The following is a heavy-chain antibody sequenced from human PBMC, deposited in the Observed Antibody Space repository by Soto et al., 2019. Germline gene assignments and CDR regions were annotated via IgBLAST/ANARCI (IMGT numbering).Heavy chain of an antibody. J-gene: IGHJ4*02. V-gene: IGHV4-31*03. CDR3: ATTAPTYYYDSSGYYPFDY. CDR1: GGSISSGGYY. D-gene: IGHD3-22*01. CDR2: IYYSGST. Sequence: SETLSLTCTVSGGSISSGGYYLSWIRRHPGKGLEWIGYIYYSGSTYYNPSLKSRVTISVDTSKNQFSLKLSSVTAADTAVYYCATTAPTYYYDSSGYYPFDYWGQGTLVTVSS.